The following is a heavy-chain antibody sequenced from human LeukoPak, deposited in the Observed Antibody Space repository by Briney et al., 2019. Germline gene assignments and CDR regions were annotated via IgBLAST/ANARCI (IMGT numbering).Heavy chain of an antibody. D-gene: IGHD2-15*01. J-gene: IGHJ6*02. CDR2: ISHDAVNK. Sequence: PGGSLRLSCAASGFVFYRYAMRWVRQAPGKGLEWLAVISHDAVNKYYLESEKGRFTISRDNSMDTLYLQINSLRPEDTAVYYCARGSYCSGGTCYDYSYYGMDVWGQGTTVTVSS. CDR3: ARGSYCSGGTCYDYSYYGMDV. CDR1: GFVFYRYA. V-gene: IGHV3-30-3*01.